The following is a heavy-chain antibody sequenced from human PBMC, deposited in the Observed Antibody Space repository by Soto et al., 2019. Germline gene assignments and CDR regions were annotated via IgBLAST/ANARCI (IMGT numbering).Heavy chain of an antibody. J-gene: IGHJ6*03. CDR1: GYSFTSYW. CDR2: IYPGDSDT. V-gene: IGHV5-51*01. CDR3: ARLPYYDFWSGPLGYYYYMDV. Sequence: PGESLKISCKGSGYSFTSYWIGWVRQMPEKGLEWMGIIYPGDSDTRYSPSFQGQVTISADKSISTAYLQWSSLKASDTAMYYCARLPYYDFWSGPLGYYYYMDVWGKGTTVTVSS. D-gene: IGHD3-3*01.